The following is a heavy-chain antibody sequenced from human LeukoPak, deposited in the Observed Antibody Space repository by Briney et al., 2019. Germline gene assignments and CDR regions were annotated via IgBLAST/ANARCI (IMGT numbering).Heavy chain of an antibody. CDR3: ARDYGSGWYGEVDY. J-gene: IGHJ4*02. D-gene: IGHD6-19*01. CDR2: IWYDGNNK. Sequence: GGSLRLSCAASGFTFSSYGMHWLRQAPGKGLEWVSAIWYDGNNKYYADSVKGRFTISRDNSKNTLYLQMNSLRAEDTAVYYCARDYGSGWYGEVDYWGQGTLVTVSS. CDR1: GFTFSSYG. V-gene: IGHV3-33*01.